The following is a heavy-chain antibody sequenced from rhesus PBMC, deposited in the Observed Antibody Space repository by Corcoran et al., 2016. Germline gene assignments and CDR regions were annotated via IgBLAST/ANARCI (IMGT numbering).Heavy chain of an antibody. CDR1: GGSISSVYYY. CDR2: ITYSGST. V-gene: IGHV4-122*02. J-gene: IGHJ4*01. CDR3: ARDGGIAAAGRPLGY. Sequence: QVQLQESGPGLVKPSETLSLTCAVSGGSISSVYYYWSWIRQPPGKGLEWIGYITYSGSTSYNPSLKGRVTISRDTSKNQFSLKLSSVTAADTAVYYCARDGGIAAAGRPLGYWGQGVLVTVSS. D-gene: IGHD6-25*01.